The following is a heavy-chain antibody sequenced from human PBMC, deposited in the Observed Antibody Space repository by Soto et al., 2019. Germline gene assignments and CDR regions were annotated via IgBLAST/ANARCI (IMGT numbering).Heavy chain of an antibody. CDR1: GFTVSTYG. J-gene: IGHJ4*02. Sequence: QVQLVESGGGVVQPGRSLRLSCAVSGFTVSTYGMHWVRQAPGKGLEWVAVISRDGGTKYYADSVKGRFTISRDNSRNTLSLEMNSLGGDDMAVYYCAGEVASGYWGQGTLVTVCS. V-gene: IGHV3-30*03. D-gene: IGHD2-21*01. CDR3: AGEVASGY. CDR2: ISRDGGTK.